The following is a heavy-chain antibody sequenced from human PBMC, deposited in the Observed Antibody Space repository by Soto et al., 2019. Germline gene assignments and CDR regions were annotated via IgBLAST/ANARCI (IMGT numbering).Heavy chain of an antibody. J-gene: IGHJ4*02. CDR1: GGSFSGYY. Sequence: SETLSLTCAVYGGSFSGYYWSWIRQPPGKGLEWIGEINHSGSTNYNPSLKSRVTISIDTSKNQFSLKLSSVTAADTAVYYCARDRDSSGYWYYFDYWGQGTLVTVSS. V-gene: IGHV4-34*01. D-gene: IGHD3-22*01. CDR3: ARDRDSSGYWYYFDY. CDR2: INHSGST.